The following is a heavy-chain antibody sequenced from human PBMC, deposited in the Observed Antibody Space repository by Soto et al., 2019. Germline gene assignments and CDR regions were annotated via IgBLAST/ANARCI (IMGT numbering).Heavy chain of an antibody. CDR1: GFTFSSYA. CDR2: ISSNGGST. CDR3: ARGRYYYILTADLGRDWFDP. D-gene: IGHD3-9*01. Sequence: EVQLVESGGGLVQPWGSLRLSCAASGFTFSSYAMHWVRQAPGKGLAYVSAISSNGGSTYYANSVKGRFTISRDNSKNTLYLQMGSLRAEDMAVYYCARGRYYYILTADLGRDWFDPWGQGTLVTVSS. J-gene: IGHJ5*02. V-gene: IGHV3-64*01.